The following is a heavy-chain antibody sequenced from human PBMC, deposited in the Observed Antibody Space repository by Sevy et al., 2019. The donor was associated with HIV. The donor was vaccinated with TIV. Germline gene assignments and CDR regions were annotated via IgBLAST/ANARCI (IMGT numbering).Heavy chain of an antibody. CDR1: GFTFSSYG. J-gene: IGHJ4*02. CDR2: IWYDGSNK. CDR3: ARDSSGWHGEDY. V-gene: IGHV3-33*01. D-gene: IGHD6-19*01. Sequence: GGSQRLSCAASGFTFSSYGMHWVRQAPGKGLEWVAVIWYDGSNKYYADSVKGRFTISRDNSKNTLYLQMNSLRAEDTAVYYCARDSSGWHGEDYWGQGTLVTVSS.